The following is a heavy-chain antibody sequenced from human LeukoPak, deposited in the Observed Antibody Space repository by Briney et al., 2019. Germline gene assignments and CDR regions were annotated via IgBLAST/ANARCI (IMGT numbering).Heavy chain of an antibody. CDR2: IKQDGSEK. D-gene: IGHD5-12*01. Sequence: PGGSLRLSCAASGFTFSSYWMSWVRQAPGKGLGWVANIKQDGSEKYYVDSVKGRFTISRDNAKNSLCLQMNSLRAEDTAVYYCARERPIVADVDLDYWGQGTLVTVSS. CDR3: ARERPIVADVDLDY. CDR1: GFTFSSYW. J-gene: IGHJ4*02. V-gene: IGHV3-7*03.